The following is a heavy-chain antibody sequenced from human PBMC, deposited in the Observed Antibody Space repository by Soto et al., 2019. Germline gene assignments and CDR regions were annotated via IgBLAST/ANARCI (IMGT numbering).Heavy chain of an antibody. D-gene: IGHD2-15*01. J-gene: IGHJ6*02. Sequence: QTGGSLRLSCTASGFTFSSYAMSWVRQAPGKGLEWVSGIQGSGANTYYAESVKGRFTISRDNSKNMLYLQMNSLRAEDTAVYYCAKDLHLVVVTVTVPYGMDVWGQGTTVTVSS. CDR1: GFTFSSYA. CDR3: AKDLHLVVVTVTVPYGMDV. V-gene: IGHV3-23*01. CDR2: IQGSGANT.